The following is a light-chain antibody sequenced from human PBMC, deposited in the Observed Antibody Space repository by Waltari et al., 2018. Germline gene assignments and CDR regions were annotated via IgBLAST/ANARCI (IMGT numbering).Light chain of an antibody. CDR2: EVT. CDR3: NSYRSSNTLP. Sequence: QSALTQPASVSGSPGQSITISCTGTNSDIGAYNYVSWYQHHPGKAPKLVIYEVTNRPSGVSNRFSGSKSGNTASLTISGLQAEDEADYYCNSYRSSNTLPFGTGTRVTVL. V-gene: IGLV2-14*01. J-gene: IGLJ1*01. CDR1: NSDIGAYNY.